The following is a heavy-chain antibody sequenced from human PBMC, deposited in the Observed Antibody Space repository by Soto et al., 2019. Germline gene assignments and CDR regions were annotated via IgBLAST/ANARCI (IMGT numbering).Heavy chain of an antibody. CDR2: IIPIFGTA. D-gene: IGHD6-13*01. V-gene: IGHV1-69*01. J-gene: IGHJ6*02. CDR1: GGTFSSYA. CDR3: ARLLAAAGGPYYYYYGMDV. Sequence: QVQLVQSGAEVKKPGSSVKVSCEASGGTFSSYAISWVRQAPGQGLEWMGGIIPIFGTANYAQKFQGRVTITADESTSTAYMELSSLRSEDTAVYYCARLLAAAGGPYYYYYGMDVWGQGTTVTVSS.